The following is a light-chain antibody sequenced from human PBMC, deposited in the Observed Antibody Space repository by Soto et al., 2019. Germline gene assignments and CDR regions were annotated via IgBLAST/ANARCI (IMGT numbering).Light chain of an antibody. CDR2: LAS. CDR1: QSLQHNNGNTL. Sequence: EIVMTQSPLSLTVTPGEPASISCRSSQSLQHNNGNTLLDWYMEKPRQSPPLLIYLASRRAPGAPDRVAGSGSGTDSTLRISTVEADDAAIYYCMQALQTARTLGQGTKLEI. CDR3: MQALQTART. J-gene: IGKJ1*01. V-gene: IGKV2-28*01.